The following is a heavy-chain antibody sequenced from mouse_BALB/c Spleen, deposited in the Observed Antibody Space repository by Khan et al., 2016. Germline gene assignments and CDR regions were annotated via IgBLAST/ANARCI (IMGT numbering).Heavy chain of an antibody. CDR1: GYSFTGYY. V-gene: IGHV1S34*01. J-gene: IGHJ4*01. D-gene: IGHD2-14*01. CDR2: ISCYNGAT. CDR3: ARSSRGTYYYAMDY. Sequence: LVKTGTSVKISCKASGYSFTGYYMHWVKQSHGKSLEWIGYISCYNGATRYNQKFKGKATFTVDTSSSTAYMQFNSLTSEDSAVYDCARSSRGTYYYAMDYWGPGTSVTVSS.